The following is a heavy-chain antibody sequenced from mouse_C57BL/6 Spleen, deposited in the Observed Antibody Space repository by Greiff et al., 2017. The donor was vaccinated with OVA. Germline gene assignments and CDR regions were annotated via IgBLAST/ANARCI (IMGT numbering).Heavy chain of an antibody. CDR3: ARSLYGSFPY. D-gene: IGHD1-1*01. CDR1: GFSLTSYG. Sequence: VQVVESGPGLVAPSQSLSITCTVSGFSLTSYGVDWVRQSPGKGLEWLGVIWGVGSTNYNSALKSRLSISKDNSKSQVFLKMNSLQTDDTAMYYCARSLYGSFPYWGQGTLVTVSA. J-gene: IGHJ3*01. CDR2: IWGVGST. V-gene: IGHV2-6*01.